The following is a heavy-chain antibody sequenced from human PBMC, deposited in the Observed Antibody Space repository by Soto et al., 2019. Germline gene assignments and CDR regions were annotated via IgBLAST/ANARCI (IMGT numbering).Heavy chain of an antibody. Sequence: ASVKVSCKASGYKFINYGITWVRQAPGQGLEWMGWIRVHDGNTNYAQNLQGRVTMTTDTSTSTAYMELGSLRSDDTAVYYCVRDLDGSGSYYTGYWGPGTLVTVSS. CDR1: GYKFINYG. V-gene: IGHV1-18*01. CDR2: IRVHDGNT. CDR3: VRDLDGSGSYYTGY. J-gene: IGHJ4*02. D-gene: IGHD3-10*01.